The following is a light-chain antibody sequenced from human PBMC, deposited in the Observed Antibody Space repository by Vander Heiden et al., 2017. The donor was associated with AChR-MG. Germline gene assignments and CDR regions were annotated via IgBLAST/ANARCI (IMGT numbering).Light chain of an antibody. J-gene: IGKJ2*01. CDR3: QQDGSSPRT. V-gene: IGKV3-20*01. CDR1: QSVSSSY. CDR2: GAS. Sequence: EIVLTQSPGTLSLSPGERATLSCRASQSVSSSYLAWYQQKPGQAPRLLIYGASSRATGIPDRFSGSGSGTDFTLTISRLEPEDFAVYYCQQDGSSPRTFGQRTKLEIK.